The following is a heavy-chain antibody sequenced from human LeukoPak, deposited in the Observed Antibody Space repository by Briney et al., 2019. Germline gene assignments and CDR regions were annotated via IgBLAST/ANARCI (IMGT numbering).Heavy chain of an antibody. V-gene: IGHV3-30*04. Sequence: PGGSLRLSCAASGFTFSSYAMHWVRQAPGKGLEWVAVISYDGSNKYYADSVKGRFTISRDNSKNTLYLQMNSLRAENTAVYYCARGGYYYDSLIDYYYGMDVWGQGPTVTVSS. CDR2: ISYDGSNK. J-gene: IGHJ6*02. CDR1: GFTFSSYA. CDR3: ARGGYYYDSLIDYYYGMDV. D-gene: IGHD3-22*01.